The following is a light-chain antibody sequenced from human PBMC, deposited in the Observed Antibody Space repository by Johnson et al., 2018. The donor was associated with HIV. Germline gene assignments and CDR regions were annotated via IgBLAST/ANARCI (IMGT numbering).Light chain of an antibody. CDR1: SSNIGNNY. V-gene: IGLV1-51*01. CDR2: DNN. J-gene: IGLJ1*01. Sequence: QSVLTQPPSVSAAPGQKVTISCSGSSSNIGNNYVSWYQQLPGTAPKFLIYDNNKRPSGIPDRFSGSKSGTSATLGITGLQTGDEADYYCGTWDSSMSALYVFGTGTKVTVL. CDR3: GTWDSSMSALYV.